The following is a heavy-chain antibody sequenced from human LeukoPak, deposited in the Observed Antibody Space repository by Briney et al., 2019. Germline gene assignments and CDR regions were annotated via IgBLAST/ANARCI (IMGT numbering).Heavy chain of an antibody. Sequence: SETLSLTCAVYGGSFSGYYWSWIRQPPGKGLEWIGEINHSGSTNYNPSLKSRVTISADTSKNQFSLKLSSVTAADTAVYYCARISGPPFDYWGQGTLVTVSS. J-gene: IGHJ4*02. CDR3: ARISGPPFDY. V-gene: IGHV4-34*01. CDR1: GGSFSGYY. CDR2: INHSGST. D-gene: IGHD5-12*01.